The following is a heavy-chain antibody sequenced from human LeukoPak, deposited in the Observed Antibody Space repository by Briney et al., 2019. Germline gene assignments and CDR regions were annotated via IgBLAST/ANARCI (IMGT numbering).Heavy chain of an antibody. CDR2: IKQDGSEK. Sequence: PGGSLRLSCAASGFTFSSYWMSWVRQAPGKGLEWVANIKQDGSEKYYVDSVKGRFTISRDNAKNSLYLQMNSLRAVDTAVYYCARAKAYYDFWSGNPDYYMDVWGKGTTVTVSS. CDR1: GFTFSSYW. V-gene: IGHV3-7*01. CDR3: ARAKAYYDFWSGNPDYYMDV. D-gene: IGHD3-3*01. J-gene: IGHJ6*03.